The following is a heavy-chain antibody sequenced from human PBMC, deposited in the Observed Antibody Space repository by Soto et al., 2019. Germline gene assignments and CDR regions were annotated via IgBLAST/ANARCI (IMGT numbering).Heavy chain of an antibody. Sequence: GGSLRLSCAASGFTFSDHYMSWIRQAPGKGLEWVSYISSSGSSIYYADSVKGRFTSSRDNAKNSLYLQMNSLSAEDTAVYYCARVFYGGYRGYYYYYMDVWGKGTTVTVSS. CDR3: ARVFYGGYRGYYYYYMDV. J-gene: IGHJ6*03. V-gene: IGHV3-11*01. D-gene: IGHD4-17*01. CDR1: GFTFSDHY. CDR2: ISSSGSSI.